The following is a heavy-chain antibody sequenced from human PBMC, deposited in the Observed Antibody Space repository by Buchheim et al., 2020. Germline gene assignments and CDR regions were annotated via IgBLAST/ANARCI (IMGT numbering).Heavy chain of an antibody. CDR2: ISGSGGST. Sequence: EVQLVESGGGLVQPGGSLRLSCAASGFTFSSYAMSWVRQAPGKGLEWVSAISGSGGSTYYADSVKGRFTISRDNSQNTLYLQMNSLRAEDTAVYYCAKDTGVWFGELLYHYFDYWGQGTL. CDR1: GFTFSSYA. CDR3: AKDTGVWFGELLYHYFDY. D-gene: IGHD3-10*01. V-gene: IGHV3-23*04. J-gene: IGHJ4*02.